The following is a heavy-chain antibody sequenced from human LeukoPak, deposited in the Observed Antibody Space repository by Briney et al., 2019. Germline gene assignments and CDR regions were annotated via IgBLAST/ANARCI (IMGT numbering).Heavy chain of an antibody. CDR1: GGTFSSYT. CDR2: IIPILGIA. D-gene: IGHD1-1*01. V-gene: IGHV1-69*02. Sequence: SVKVSCKASGGTFSSYTISWVRQAPGQGLEWMGRIIPILGIANYAQKFQGRVTITADKSTSTAYMELSSLRSEDTAVYYYARGTASAASDAFDIWGQGTMVTVSS. J-gene: IGHJ3*02. CDR3: ARGTASAASDAFDI.